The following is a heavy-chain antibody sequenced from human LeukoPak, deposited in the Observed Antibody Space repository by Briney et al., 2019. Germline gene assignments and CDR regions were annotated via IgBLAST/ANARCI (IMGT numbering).Heavy chain of an antibody. CDR3: LTIVETDLDAFDI. V-gene: IGHV3-74*01. CDR1: GFTFRKYG. J-gene: IGHJ3*02. Sequence: GGSLRLSCAASGFTFRKYGLHWVRQAPGKGLVWVSRINPDDGSTSYADSVKGRFTISRDNAKSTLYLQMNSLRAEDTAVYYCLTIVETDLDAFDIWGQGTKVTVSS. D-gene: IGHD2-21*01. CDR2: INPDDGST.